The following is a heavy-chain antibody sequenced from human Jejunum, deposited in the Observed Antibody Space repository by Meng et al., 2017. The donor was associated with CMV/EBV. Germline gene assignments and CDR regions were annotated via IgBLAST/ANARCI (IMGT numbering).Heavy chain of an antibody. CDR3: VPYSPPLRYFEY. CDR1: GFTFRTYA. V-gene: IGHV3-23*01. D-gene: IGHD4-17*01. CDR2: TSGTGGDT. J-gene: IGHJ4*02. Sequence: EGQLLGAGGDLVQPGGSLTLSCAASGFTFRTYAMTWVRQAPGKGLEWVSTSGTGGDTYYADSVKGRFTISRDSSKNTLYLQMHSLRAEDTAIYYCVPYSPPLRYFEYWGPGTLVTVSS.